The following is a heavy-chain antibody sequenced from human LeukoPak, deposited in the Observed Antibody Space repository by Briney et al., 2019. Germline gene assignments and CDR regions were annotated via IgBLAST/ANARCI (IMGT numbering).Heavy chain of an antibody. V-gene: IGHV1-8*01. CDR3: ARGAPNWGYDY. CDR2: MSPNSGDT. D-gene: IGHD7-27*01. J-gene: IGHJ4*02. Sequence: ASVKVSCKASGYTFTSYDFNWVRQATGQRPEWMGWMSPNSGDTGYAQKFQDRVTMTRNTPISTAYTELSSLRSDDTAVYYCARGAPNWGYDYWGPGTLVTVSS. CDR1: GYTFTSYD.